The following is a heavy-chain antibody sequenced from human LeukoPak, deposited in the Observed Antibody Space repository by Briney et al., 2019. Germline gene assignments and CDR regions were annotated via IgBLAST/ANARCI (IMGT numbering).Heavy chain of an antibody. D-gene: IGHD3-10*01. CDR1: GFTFRSYG. CDR3: ARGNLWFGELVY. Sequence: GGSLRLSCAASGFTFRSYGMHWVRQAPGKGLEWVAFIRYDGTNKYYADSVKGRFTISRDDAKNSLYLQMNSLRAEDTAVYYCARGNLWFGELVYWGQGTLVTVSS. J-gene: IGHJ4*02. CDR2: IRYDGTNK. V-gene: IGHV3-30*02.